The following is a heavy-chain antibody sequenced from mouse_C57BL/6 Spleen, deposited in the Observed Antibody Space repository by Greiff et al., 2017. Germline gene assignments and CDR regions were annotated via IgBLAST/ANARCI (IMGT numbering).Heavy chain of an antibody. D-gene: IGHD2-1*01. CDR1: GYTFTSYW. J-gene: IGHJ4*01. CDR3: ARGHYGNNYYSMDY. Sequence: VQLLQPGAELVKPGASVKLSCKASGYTFTSYWMHWVKQRPGQGLEWIGMIHPNSGSTNYNEKFKSKATLTVNKSSSTAYMQLSSLTSEDSAVYDCARGHYGNNYYSMDYWGQGTSVTVSS. V-gene: IGHV1-64*01. CDR2: IHPNSGST.